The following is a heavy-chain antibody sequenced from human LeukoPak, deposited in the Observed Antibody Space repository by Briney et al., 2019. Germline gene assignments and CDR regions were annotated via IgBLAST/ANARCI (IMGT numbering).Heavy chain of an antibody. CDR2: VNHSGST. CDR3: ARRFRIHFDY. CDR1: GGSFSGYY. J-gene: IGHJ4*02. V-gene: IGHV4-34*01. D-gene: IGHD3-10*01. Sequence: PSETLSLTCAVYGGSFSGYYWTWIRQPPGKGLEWIGEVNHSGSTTYTPSLKSRVTISVDTSKIQFSLNLSSVTAADTAVYYCARRFRIHFDYWGQGSLVTVSS.